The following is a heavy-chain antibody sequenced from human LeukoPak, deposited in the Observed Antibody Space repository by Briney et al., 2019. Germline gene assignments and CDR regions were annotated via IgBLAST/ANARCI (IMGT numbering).Heavy chain of an antibody. J-gene: IGHJ4*02. Sequence: SETLSLTCAVYGGSFSGYYWSWIRQPPGKGLEWIGEINHSGSTNYNPSLKSRVTISVDTSKNQFSLKLSSVTAADTAVYYCARERFDSSGYYCVDYWGQGTLVTVSS. CDR1: GGSFSGYY. CDR2: INHSGST. D-gene: IGHD3-22*01. CDR3: ARERFDSSGYYCVDY. V-gene: IGHV4-34*01.